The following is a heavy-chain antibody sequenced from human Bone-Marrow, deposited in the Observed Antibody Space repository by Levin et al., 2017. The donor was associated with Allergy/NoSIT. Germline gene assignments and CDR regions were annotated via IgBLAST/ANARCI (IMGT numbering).Heavy chain of an antibody. J-gene: IGHJ3*02. CDR3: AKDGYCTSTSCPDGAFDI. CDR2: IRRAGGRT. V-gene: IGHV3-23*01. CDR1: GFTFSSYA. Sequence: GSLRLSCAASGFTFSSYAMTWVRQAPGKGLEWLSVIRRAGGRTYYADSVKGRFTISRDNSKNTLYLQMNSLRAEDTAVYYCAKDGYCTSTSCPDGAFDIWGQGTMVTVS. D-gene: IGHD2-2*03.